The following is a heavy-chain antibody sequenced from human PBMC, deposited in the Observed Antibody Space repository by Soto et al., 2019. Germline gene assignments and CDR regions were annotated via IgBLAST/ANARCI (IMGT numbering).Heavy chain of an antibody. D-gene: IGHD2-8*01. J-gene: IGHJ6*02. V-gene: IGHV1-18*04. CDR1: GYTFSIYG. Sequence: ASVKVSCKSSGYTFSIYGVSCVRQSPLQWLDWLGWISAHTGNTKQAQKFEDRVTLTTEASTTTAYMELRSVRSDDTAVYYCVRDRCTTDRCYTHHFDVWGQGTTVTVSS. CDR2: ISAHTGNT. CDR3: VRDRCTTDRCYTHHFDV.